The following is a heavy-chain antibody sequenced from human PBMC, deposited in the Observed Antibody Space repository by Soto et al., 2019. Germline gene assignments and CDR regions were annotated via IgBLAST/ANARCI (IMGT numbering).Heavy chain of an antibody. Sequence: ASAKPSCKESGYTFTSYYMHWVQPYPGQGLEWMGIINPSGGSTSYAQKFQGRVTMTRDTSTSTVYMELSSLRSEDTAVYYCARESIVVVSLVDYWGQGTLVTVSS. D-gene: IGHD3-22*01. CDR2: INPSGGST. V-gene: IGHV1-46*03. J-gene: IGHJ4*02. CDR3: ARESIVVVSLVDY. CDR1: GYTFTSYY.